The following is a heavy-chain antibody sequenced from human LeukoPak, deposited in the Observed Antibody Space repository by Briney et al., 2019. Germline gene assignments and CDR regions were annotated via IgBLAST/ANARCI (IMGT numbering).Heavy chain of an antibody. CDR2: IYHSGST. J-gene: IGHJ6*04. CDR3: ARHGAPYLMDV. CDR1: GYSISSGYY. V-gene: IGHV4-38-2*01. D-gene: IGHD3-16*01. Sequence: SETLSLTCAVSGYSISSGYYWGWIRQPPGKGLEWIGSIYHSGSTYYNPSLKSRVTISVDTSKNQFSLKLSSVTAADTAVYYCARHGAPYLMDVWGKGTTVTASS.